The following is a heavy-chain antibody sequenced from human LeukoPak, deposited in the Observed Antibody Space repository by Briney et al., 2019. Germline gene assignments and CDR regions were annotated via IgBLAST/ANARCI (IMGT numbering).Heavy chain of an antibody. D-gene: IGHD4-17*01. V-gene: IGHV4-59*08. Sequence: SETLSLTCTVSGGSISSYYWSWIRQPPGKGLEWIGYIYYSGSTNYNPSLKSRVTISVDTSKNQFSLKLSSVTAADTAVYYCARSMTTVTTFYYRGQGTLVTVSS. CDR1: GGSISSYY. J-gene: IGHJ4*02. CDR3: ARSMTTVTTFYY. CDR2: IYYSGST.